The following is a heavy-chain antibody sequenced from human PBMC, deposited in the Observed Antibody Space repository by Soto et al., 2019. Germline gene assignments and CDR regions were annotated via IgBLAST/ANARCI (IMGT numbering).Heavy chain of an antibody. CDR1: GGSISTYY. V-gene: IGHV4-59*08. D-gene: IGHD2-15*01. CDR2: IDYSGST. Sequence: QVQLQESGPGLVKPSETLSLTCTVSGGSISTYYWTWIRQSPGKEMEWIGHIDYSGSTNYNPSLKSRVTILVDTSKNQFSLKLTSVTAADTAVYYCARRGANRNFDYRGQGSLVTVSS. CDR3: ARRGANRNFDY. J-gene: IGHJ4*02.